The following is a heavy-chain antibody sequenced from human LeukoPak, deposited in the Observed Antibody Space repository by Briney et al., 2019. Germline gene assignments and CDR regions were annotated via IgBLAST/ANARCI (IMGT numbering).Heavy chain of an antibody. CDR1: GGSFSGYC. V-gene: IGHV4-34*01. Sequence: WETLSLACAVYGGSFSGYCWGWIRQPPGRGLGWIGEIKQNGSTNANPTLKSRVTISVDTSKNPFSIKRSYAKAADTALYYCARAALYCSSTSCYEIDYWGQGTLVTVSS. J-gene: IGHJ4*02. D-gene: IGHD2-2*01. CDR2: IKQNGST. CDR3: ARAALYCSSTSCYEIDY.